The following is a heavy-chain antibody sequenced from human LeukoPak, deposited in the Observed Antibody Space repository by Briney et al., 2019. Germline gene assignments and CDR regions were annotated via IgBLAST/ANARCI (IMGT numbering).Heavy chain of an antibody. CDR3: ARDKAYCGGDCYSHDAFDI. D-gene: IGHD2-21*02. Sequence: SETLSLTCAVYGGSFSGYYWSWIRQHPGKGLEWIGYIYYSGSTYYNPSLKSRVTISVDTPKNQFSLKLSSVTAADTAVYYCARDKAYCGGDCYSHDAFDIWGQGTMVTVSS. J-gene: IGHJ3*02. CDR2: IYYSGST. V-gene: IGHV4-31*11. CDR1: GGSFSGYY.